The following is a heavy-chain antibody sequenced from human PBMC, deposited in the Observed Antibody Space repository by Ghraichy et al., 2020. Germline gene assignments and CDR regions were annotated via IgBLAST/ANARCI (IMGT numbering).Heavy chain of an antibody. V-gene: IGHV4-39*01. CDR2: IYYSGST. Sequence: SETLSLTCTVSGGSISSSSYYWGWIRQPPGKGLEWIGSIYYSGSTYYNPSLKSRVTISVDTSKNQFSLKLSSVTAADTAVYYCARLGLVGATADSPSDYWGQGTLVTVSS. D-gene: IGHD1-26*01. J-gene: IGHJ4*02. CDR3: ARLGLVGATADSPSDY. CDR1: GGSISSSSYY.